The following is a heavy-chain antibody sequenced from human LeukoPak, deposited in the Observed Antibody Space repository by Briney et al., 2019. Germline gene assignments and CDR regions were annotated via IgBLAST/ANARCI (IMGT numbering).Heavy chain of an antibody. CDR3: ARFRNWNYLGHFDY. Sequence: PGGSLRLSCAASGFTFSSYWMSWVRQAPGKGLEWVANIKQDGSEKYYVDSVKGRFTISRDNAKNSLYLQMNSLRAEDTAVYYCARFRNWNYLGHFDYWGQGTLVTVSS. CDR1: GFTFSSYW. J-gene: IGHJ4*02. D-gene: IGHD1-7*01. CDR2: IKQDGSEK. V-gene: IGHV3-7*01.